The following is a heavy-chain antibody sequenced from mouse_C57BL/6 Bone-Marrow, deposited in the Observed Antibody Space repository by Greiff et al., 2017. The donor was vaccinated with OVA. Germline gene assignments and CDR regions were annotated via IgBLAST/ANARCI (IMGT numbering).Heavy chain of an antibody. J-gene: IGHJ4*01. Sequence: DVKLVESGGDLVKPGGSLKLSCAASGFTFSSYGMSWVRQTPDKRLEWVATISSGGSYTYYPDSVKGRFTISRDNAKNTLYLQRSSLKSEDTAMYYCARRGGGWLLPYAMDYWGQGTSVTVSS. CDR3: ARRGGGWLLPYAMDY. D-gene: IGHD2-3*01. V-gene: IGHV5-6*02. CDR1: GFTFSSYG. CDR2: ISSGGSYT.